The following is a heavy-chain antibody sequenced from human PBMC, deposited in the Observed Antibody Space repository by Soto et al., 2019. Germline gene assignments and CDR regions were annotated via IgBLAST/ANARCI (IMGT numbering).Heavy chain of an antibody. J-gene: IGHJ6*02. CDR3: ARDRGGVTVLVMATPRHYTLDV. D-gene: IGHD5-12*01. CDR1: GVTFSSYC. V-gene: IGHV3-7*01. CDR2: IKQDGSEK. Sequence: AGSLTLSCAVSGVTFSSYCTSWVRQATGEGLEWEGNIKQDGSEKYYVDSVNGRITAPNDNAKRSLTRHKNSLTADVTAVYYCARDRGGVTVLVMATPRHYTLDVWGQGTLVTVSS.